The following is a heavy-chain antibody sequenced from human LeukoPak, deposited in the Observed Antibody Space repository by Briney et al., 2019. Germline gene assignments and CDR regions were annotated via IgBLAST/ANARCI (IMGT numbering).Heavy chain of an antibody. J-gene: IGHJ3*02. CDR1: GFTFSTYS. D-gene: IGHD2-15*01. V-gene: IGHV3-33*08. Sequence: GGSLRLSCAASGFTFSTYSMNWVRQAPGKGLEWVAVIWYDGSNKYYADSVKSRFTISRDNSKNTLYLQMNSLRAEDTAVYYCAREEATYCSGGSCYPDDAFDIWGQGTMVTVSS. CDR3: AREEATYCSGGSCYPDDAFDI. CDR2: IWYDGSNK.